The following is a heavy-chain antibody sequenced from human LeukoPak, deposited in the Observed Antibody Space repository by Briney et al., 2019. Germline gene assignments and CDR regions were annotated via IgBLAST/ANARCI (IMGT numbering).Heavy chain of an antibody. CDR2: IYTSGST. Sequence: RASETLSLTCTVSGGSVSSGTYYWSWIRQPAGKGLEWIGRIYTSGSTNYNPSLKSRVTISVDTSKNQFSLKLSSVTAADTAVYYCARGSNYPSDYWGQGTLVTVSS. CDR3: ARGSNYPSDY. V-gene: IGHV4-61*02. J-gene: IGHJ4*02. D-gene: IGHD4-11*01. CDR1: GGSVSSGTYY.